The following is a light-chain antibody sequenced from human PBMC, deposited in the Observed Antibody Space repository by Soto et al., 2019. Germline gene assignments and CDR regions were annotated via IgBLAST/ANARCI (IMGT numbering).Light chain of an antibody. CDR2: DVS. V-gene: IGKV3-11*01. CDR3: LQRSTWYT. Sequence: EIVLTQSPATLSLSPGERATLPCRASQSVSSYLAWYQQKPGQAPRLVIYDVSSRATGVPPRFSGSGSGTDFTLTISSLEPEDFAFYYCLQRSTWYTFGQGTKLEIK. J-gene: IGKJ2*01. CDR1: QSVSSY.